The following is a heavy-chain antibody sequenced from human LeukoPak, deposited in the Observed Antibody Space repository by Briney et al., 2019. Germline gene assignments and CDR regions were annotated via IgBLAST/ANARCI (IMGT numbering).Heavy chain of an antibody. CDR2: INPSGGDT. V-gene: IGHV1-46*01. Sequence: ASVKVSCKPSGYTFTSYYMHWVRQAPGQGLEWMGIINPSGGDTSYAQKFQGRVTTTRDPSTSTVYMEVVSLRPEDTAVYYCAILYYDILTGYSGHYFDYWGQGTLVTVSS. J-gene: IGHJ4*02. D-gene: IGHD3-9*01. CDR1: GYTFTSYY. CDR3: AILYYDILTGYSGHYFDY.